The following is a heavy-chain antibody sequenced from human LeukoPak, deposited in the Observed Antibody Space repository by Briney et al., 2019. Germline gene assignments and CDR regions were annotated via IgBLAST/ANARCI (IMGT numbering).Heavy chain of an antibody. CDR1: EFTFSSYE. D-gene: IGHD6-13*01. V-gene: IGHV3-48*01. CDR2: ISSSSTTI. Sequence: GGSLRLSCAASEFTFSSYEMNWVRQAPGKGLEWVSHISSSSTTIRYADSVKGRFTISRDNAKNSLYLQMNSLRAEDTAVYYCATEGIAASLTFDYWGQGTLVTVSS. CDR3: ATEGIAASLTFDY. J-gene: IGHJ4*02.